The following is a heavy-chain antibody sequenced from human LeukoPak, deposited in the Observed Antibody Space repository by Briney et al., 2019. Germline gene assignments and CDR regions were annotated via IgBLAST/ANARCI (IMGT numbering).Heavy chain of an antibody. CDR2: IYTSGST. CDR3: ARGRITMIVGPWVREAFDI. D-gene: IGHD3-22*01. CDR1: GGSISSYY. Sequence: PSETLSLTCTVPGGSISSYYWSWIRQPAGKGLEWIGRIYTSGSTNYNPSLKSRVTMPVDTSKNQFSLKLSSVTAADTAVYYCARGRITMIVGPWVREAFDIWGQGTMVTVSS. J-gene: IGHJ3*02. V-gene: IGHV4-4*07.